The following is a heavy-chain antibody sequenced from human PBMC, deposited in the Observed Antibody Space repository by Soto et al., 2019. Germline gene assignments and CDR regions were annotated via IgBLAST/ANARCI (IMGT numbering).Heavy chain of an antibody. CDR3: AIANPGPDY. CDR2: INSDGSST. V-gene: IGHV3-74*01. Sequence: GESLKISCAASGFTFSSYWMHWVRQAPGKGLVWVSRINSDGSSTSYADSVKGRFTISRDNAKNTLYLQMNSLRAEDTAVYYCAIANPGPDYWGQGTLVTVSS. CDR1: GFTFSSYW. J-gene: IGHJ4*02.